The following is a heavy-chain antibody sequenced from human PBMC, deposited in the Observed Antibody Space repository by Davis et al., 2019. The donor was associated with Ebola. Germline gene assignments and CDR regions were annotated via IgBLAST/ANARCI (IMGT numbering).Heavy chain of an antibody. CDR1: GGTFSSYA. Sequence: SVKVSCKASGGTFSSYAISWVRQAPGQGLEWMGRIIPILGIANYAQKFQGRVTITADKSTSTAYMGLSSLRSEDTAVYYCAREVGVDSNWGQGTLVTVSS. D-gene: IGHD3-10*01. CDR3: AREVGVDSN. CDR2: IIPILGIA. J-gene: IGHJ4*02. V-gene: IGHV1-69*04.